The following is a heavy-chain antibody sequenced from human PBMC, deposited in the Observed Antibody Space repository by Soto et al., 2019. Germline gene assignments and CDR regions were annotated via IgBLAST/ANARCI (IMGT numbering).Heavy chain of an antibody. V-gene: IGHV5-51*01. Sequence: PGESLKISCNGSGYNFTSYWIGCVRQMPGKGLEWMGIIYPGDSDTRYSPSFQGQVTISADKSISTAYLQWSSLKASDTAMYYCARQGGYYDSSGSENAFDIWGQGTMVTVSS. CDR2: IYPGDSDT. D-gene: IGHD3-22*01. CDR3: ARQGGYYDSSGSENAFDI. CDR1: GYNFTSYW. J-gene: IGHJ3*02.